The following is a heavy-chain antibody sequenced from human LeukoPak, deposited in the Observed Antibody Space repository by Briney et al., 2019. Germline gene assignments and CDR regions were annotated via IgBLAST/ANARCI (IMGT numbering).Heavy chain of an antibody. V-gene: IGHV4-59*01. CDR3: ARISYYGSGSYYNVGWFDP. D-gene: IGHD3-10*01. CDR2: IYYSGST. Sequence: SETLSLTCTVSGGSISSYYWSWIRQPPGKGLEWIGYIYYSGSTNYNPSLKSRVTISVDTSKNQFSLKLSSVTAADTAVYYCARISYYGSGSYYNVGWFDPWGQGTLVTVSS. CDR1: GGSISSYY. J-gene: IGHJ5*02.